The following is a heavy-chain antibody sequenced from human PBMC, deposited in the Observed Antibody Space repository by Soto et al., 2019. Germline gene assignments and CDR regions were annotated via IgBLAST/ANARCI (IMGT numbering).Heavy chain of an antibody. D-gene: IGHD5-12*01. CDR1: GGSISSSSYY. V-gene: IGHV4-39*01. CDR2: IYYSGST. CDR3: ARQWLRLGDYYYYGMDV. Sequence: TSETLSLTCTVSGGSISSSSYYWGWIRQPPGKGLEWIGSIYYSGSTYYNPSLKSRVTISVDTSKNQFSLKLSSVTAADTAVYYCARQWLRLGDYYYYGMDVWGQGTTVTVSS. J-gene: IGHJ6*02.